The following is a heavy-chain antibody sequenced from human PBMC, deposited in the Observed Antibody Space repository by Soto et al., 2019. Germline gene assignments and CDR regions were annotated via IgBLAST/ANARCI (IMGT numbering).Heavy chain of an antibody. CDR1: GYTFTSYG. CDR3: TREGSLRRTPMVTYYYYGMDV. J-gene: IGHJ6*02. V-gene: IGHV1-18*01. Sequence: ASVKVSCKASGYTFTSYGISWVRQAPGQGLEWMGWISAYNGNTNYAQKLQGRVTMTTDTSTSTAYMELRSLRSDDTAVYYCTREGSLRRTPMVTYYYYGMDVWGQ. CDR2: ISAYNGNT. D-gene: IGHD5-18*01.